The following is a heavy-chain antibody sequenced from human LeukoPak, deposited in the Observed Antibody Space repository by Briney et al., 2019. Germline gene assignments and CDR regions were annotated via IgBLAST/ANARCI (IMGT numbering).Heavy chain of an antibody. CDR3: AKDRGYSYGSPFDP. CDR2: ISYDGSNK. Sequence: GGSLRLSCAASGFTFSSYGMHWVRQAPGKGLEWVAVISYDGSNKCYADSVKGRFTISRDNSKNTLYLQMNSLRAEDTAVYYCAKDRGYSYGSPFDPWGQGTLVTVSS. V-gene: IGHV3-30*18. CDR1: GFTFSSYG. J-gene: IGHJ5*02. D-gene: IGHD5-18*01.